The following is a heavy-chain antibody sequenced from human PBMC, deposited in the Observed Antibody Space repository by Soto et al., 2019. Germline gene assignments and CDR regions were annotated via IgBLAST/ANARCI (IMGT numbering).Heavy chain of an antibody. Sequence: PSETLSLTCAVYGGSFSGYYWSWIRQPPGKGLEWIGEINHSGSTNYNPSLKSRVTISVDTSKNQFSLKLSSVTAADTAVYYCARLARDGYAAFDYWGQGTLVTVSS. J-gene: IGHJ4*02. CDR2: INHSGST. CDR1: GGSFSGYY. CDR3: ARLARDGYAAFDY. V-gene: IGHV4-34*01. D-gene: IGHD5-12*01.